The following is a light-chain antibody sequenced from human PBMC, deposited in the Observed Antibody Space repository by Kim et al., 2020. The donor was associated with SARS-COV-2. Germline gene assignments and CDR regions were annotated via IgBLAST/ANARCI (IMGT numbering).Light chain of an antibody. CDR1: QSVSSSY. CDR3: QQYGSSPYT. CDR2: GAS. J-gene: IGKJ2*01. Sequence: LSPGERATLSCRASQSVSSSYLAWYQQKPGQAPRLLIYGASCRATGIPDRFSGSGSGTDFTLTISRLEPEDFAVYYCQQYGSSPYTFGQGTKLEI. V-gene: IGKV3-20*01.